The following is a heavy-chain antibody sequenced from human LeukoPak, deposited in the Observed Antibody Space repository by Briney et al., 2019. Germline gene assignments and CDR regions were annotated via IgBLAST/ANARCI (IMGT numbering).Heavy chain of an antibody. CDR3: ARDGTGVAVAGTGGIDP. CDR2: IYTSGST. D-gene: IGHD6-19*01. CDR1: GDSISSYY. Sequence: TSETLSLTCTVSGDSISSYYWSWIRQPAGKGLEWIGRIYTSGSTNYNPSLRSRVTMSVDTSKNQFSLKLSSVTAADTAVYYCARDGTGVAVAGTGGIDPWGQGTLVTVSS. V-gene: IGHV4-4*07. J-gene: IGHJ5*02.